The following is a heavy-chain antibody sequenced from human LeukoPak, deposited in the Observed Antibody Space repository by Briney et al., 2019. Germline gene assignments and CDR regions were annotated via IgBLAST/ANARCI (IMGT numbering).Heavy chain of an antibody. D-gene: IGHD4-17*01. CDR1: GGSFSGYY. CDR2: INHSGST. CDR3: ARVGGDYADDAFDI. V-gene: IGHV4-34*01. J-gene: IGHJ3*02. Sequence: PSETLSLTCAVYGGSFSGYYWSWIRQPPGKGLEWIGEINHSGSTNYNPSLKSRVTISVDTSKNQFSLKLSSVTAADTAVYYCARVGGDYADDAFDIWGQGTMVTVSS.